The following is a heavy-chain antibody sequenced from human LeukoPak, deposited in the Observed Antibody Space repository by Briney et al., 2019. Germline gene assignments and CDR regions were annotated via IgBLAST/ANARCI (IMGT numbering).Heavy chain of an antibody. J-gene: IGHJ4*02. CDR2: ISGSGDST. CDR1: GFTFSNYG. D-gene: IGHD3-16*02. CDR3: AKSLVLRKSRGY. V-gene: IGHV3-23*01. Sequence: GGSLRLSCAASGFTFSNYGMSGVRQAPGKGLEGVSGISGSGDSTDYADSVKGRFTISRDNSKNTLYVQMNSLRAEDTAVYYCAKSLVLRKSRGYWGQGTLVTASS.